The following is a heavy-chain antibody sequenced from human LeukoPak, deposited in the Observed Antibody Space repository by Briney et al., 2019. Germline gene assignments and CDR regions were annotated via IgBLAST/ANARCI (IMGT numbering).Heavy chain of an antibody. CDR2: IKQDGSEK. CDR1: GFTFSSYW. D-gene: IGHD2-2*01. J-gene: IGHJ3*02. Sequence: GGSLRLSCAASGFTFSSYWMSWVRQAPGKGLEWVANIKQDGSEKYYVDSVKGRFTISRDNAKNSLYLQMNSLRAEDTAVYYCARVSPKGPSYLKSIVVVPAAKVDAFDIWGQGTMVTVSS. V-gene: IGHV3-7*01. CDR3: ARVSPKGPSYLKSIVVVPAAKVDAFDI.